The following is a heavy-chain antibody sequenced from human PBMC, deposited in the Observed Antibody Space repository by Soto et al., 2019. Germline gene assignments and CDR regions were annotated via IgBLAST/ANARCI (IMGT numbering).Heavy chain of an antibody. Sequence: QITLKESGHTLVKPTQTLTLTCTFTGFSLSNSGVGVGWIRQPPGKALEWLALIYWDDDKRYSPSLKSRLTITKDTSKNQVVLTMTNIDPVDTATYYCAHRDYGEIDYWGQGTLVTVSS. V-gene: IGHV2-5*02. J-gene: IGHJ4*02. CDR2: IYWDDDK. CDR3: AHRDYGEIDY. D-gene: IGHD4-17*01. CDR1: GFSLSNSGVG.